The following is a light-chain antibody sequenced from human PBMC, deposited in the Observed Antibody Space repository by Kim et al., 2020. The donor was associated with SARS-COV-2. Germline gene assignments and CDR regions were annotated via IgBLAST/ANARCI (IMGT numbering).Light chain of an antibody. Sequence: PASLSCGCSQSLVHSDVNTCLSWFQQRPVQTPRRLLYKASNRDSGVPDRFSGSGSGTDFTLKISRVEAEDVGVYYFVQSTQWPGTFGGGTKVDIK. CDR2: KAS. V-gene: IGKV2-30*02. CDR3: VQSTQWPGT. CDR1: QSLVHSDVNTC. J-gene: IGKJ4*01.